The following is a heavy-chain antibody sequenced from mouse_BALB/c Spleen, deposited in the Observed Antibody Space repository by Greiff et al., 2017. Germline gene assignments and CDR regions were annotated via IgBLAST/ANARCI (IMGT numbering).Heavy chain of an antibody. D-gene: IGHD2-1*01. J-gene: IGHJ3*01. CDR2: INPGSGGT. V-gene: IGHV1-54*03. Sequence: QGQLKESGAELVRPGTSVKVSCKASGYAFTNYLIEWVKQRPGQGLEWIGVINPGSGGTNYNEKFKGKATLTADKSSSTAYMQLSSLTSDDSAVYFCARVYGNYPAWFAYWGQGTLVTVSA. CDR1: GYAFTNYL. CDR3: ARVYGNYPAWFAY.